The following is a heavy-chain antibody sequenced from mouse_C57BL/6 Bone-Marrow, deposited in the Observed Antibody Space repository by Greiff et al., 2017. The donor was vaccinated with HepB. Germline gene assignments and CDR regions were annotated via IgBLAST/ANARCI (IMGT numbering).Heavy chain of an antibody. J-gene: IGHJ2*01. D-gene: IGHD1-1*01. CDR1: GFTFSDAW. V-gene: IGHV6-6*01. CDR3: TKPVVAPLDY. Sequence: EVMLVESVGGLVQPGGSMKLSCAASGFTFSDAWMDWVRQSPEKGLEWVAEIRNKANNHATYYAESVKGRFTISRDDSKSSVYLQMNSLRAEDTGIYYCTKPVVAPLDYWGQGTTLTVSS. CDR2: IRNKANNHAT.